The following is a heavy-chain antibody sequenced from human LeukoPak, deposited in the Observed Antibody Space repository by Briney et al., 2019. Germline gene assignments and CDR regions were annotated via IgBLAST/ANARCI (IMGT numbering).Heavy chain of an antibody. CDR3: AKDKGYSSSSRGIDY. Sequence: PGGSLRLSCAASGFTFSSYAMSWVRQAPGKGLEWVSAISGSGGSTHYADSVKGRFTISRDNSKNTLYLQMNSLRAEDTAVYYCAKDKGYSSSSRGIDYWGQGTLVTVSS. CDR2: ISGSGGST. CDR1: GFTFSSYA. D-gene: IGHD6-6*01. J-gene: IGHJ4*02. V-gene: IGHV3-23*01.